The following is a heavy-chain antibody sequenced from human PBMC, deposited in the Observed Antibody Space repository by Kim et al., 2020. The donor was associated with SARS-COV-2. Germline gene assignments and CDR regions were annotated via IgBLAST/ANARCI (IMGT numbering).Heavy chain of an antibody. D-gene: IGHD6-19*01. J-gene: IGHJ6*03. CDR1: GFTFSSYS. CDR2: ISSSSSYI. CDR3: ARGALVKCSSGWYDYYYYMDV. V-gene: IGHV3-21*01. Sequence: GGSLRLSCAASGFTFSSYSMNWVRQAPGQGLEWVSSISSSSSYIYYADSVKGRFTISRDNAKNSLYLQMNSLRADDTAVYYCARGALVKCSSGWYDYYYYMDVWGKGTTVTVSS.